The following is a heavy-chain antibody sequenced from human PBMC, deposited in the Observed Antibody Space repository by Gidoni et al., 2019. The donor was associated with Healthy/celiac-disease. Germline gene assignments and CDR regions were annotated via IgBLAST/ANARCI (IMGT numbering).Heavy chain of an antibody. J-gene: IGHJ4*02. CDR1: GFTFSSYA. CDR3: GDSSSGGY. Sequence: QVQLVESGGGVVQPGRSLRLSCAASGFTFSSYAMHWVRQAPGKGLEWVAVISYDGSNKYYADSVKGRFTISRDNSKNTLYLQMNSLRAEDTAVYYCGDSSSGGYWGQGTLVTVSS. V-gene: IGHV3-30*04. CDR2: ISYDGSNK. D-gene: IGHD6-6*01.